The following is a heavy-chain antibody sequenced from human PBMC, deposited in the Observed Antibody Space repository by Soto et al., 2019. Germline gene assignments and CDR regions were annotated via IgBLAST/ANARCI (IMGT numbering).Heavy chain of an antibody. V-gene: IGHV4-4*02. J-gene: IGHJ6*02. Sequence: PSETLSLTCAVSGGSISSSNWWSWVRQPPGKGLEWIGEIYHSGSTNYNPSLKSRVTISVDKSKNQFSLKLSSVTAADTAVYYCARDAVATAAAGPTPYYYYGMDVWGQGTLVTVSS. CDR3: ARDAVATAAAGPTPYYYYGMDV. CDR2: IYHSGST. D-gene: IGHD6-13*01. CDR1: GGSISSSNW.